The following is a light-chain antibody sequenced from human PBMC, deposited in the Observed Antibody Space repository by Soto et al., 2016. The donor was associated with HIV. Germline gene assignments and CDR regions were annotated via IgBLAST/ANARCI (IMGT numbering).Light chain of an antibody. Sequence: SYVLTQPPSVSVAPGKTARITCGGTNIGSKSVHWYLQKPGQAPVLVVYDDSDRPSGIPERFSGSNSENTATLTITRVEAGDEADFYXQVWDSSSDHYVFGTGTKVTVL. CDR3: QVWDSSSDHYV. CDR1: NIGSKS. J-gene: IGLJ1*01. V-gene: IGLV3-21*01. CDR2: DDS.